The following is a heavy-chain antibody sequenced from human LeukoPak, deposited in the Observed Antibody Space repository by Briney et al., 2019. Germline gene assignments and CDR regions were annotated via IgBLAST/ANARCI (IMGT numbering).Heavy chain of an antibody. V-gene: IGHV3-30*01. CDR2: ISYDGSNK. D-gene: IGHD6-13*01. CDR3: ARGYSSSWYTPTSY. Sequence: GGSLRLSSAASGFTFSSYAMHWVRQAPGKGLEWVAVISYDGSNKYYADSVKSRFTISRDNSKNTLYLQMNSLRAEDTAVYYCARGYSSSWYTPTSYWGQETLVTVSS. CDR1: GFTFSSYA. J-gene: IGHJ4*02.